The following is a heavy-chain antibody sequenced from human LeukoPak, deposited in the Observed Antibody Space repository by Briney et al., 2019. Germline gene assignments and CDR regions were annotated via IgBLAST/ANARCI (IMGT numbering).Heavy chain of an antibody. CDR2: ISAYNGNT. CDR1: GYTFTSYG. J-gene: IGHJ4*02. Sequence: ASVKVSCKASGYTFTSYGISWVRQAPGQGLEWMGWISAYNGNTNYAQKLQGRVTMTTDTSTSTAYMELRSLRSEDTGMYYCARDPLRGAAGSYLLDYWGQGTLVTVSS. CDR3: ARDPLRGAAGSYLLDY. D-gene: IGHD3-10*01. V-gene: IGHV1-18*01.